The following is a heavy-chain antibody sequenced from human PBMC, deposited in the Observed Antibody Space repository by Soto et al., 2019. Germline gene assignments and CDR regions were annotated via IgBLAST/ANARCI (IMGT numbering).Heavy chain of an antibody. D-gene: IGHD3-3*01. CDR3: AKSYYDFWSGYYRGDMDV. V-gene: IGHV1-18*01. CDR1: GYTFTSHG. J-gene: IGHJ6*02. CDR2: ISAYNGNT. Sequence: ASVKVSCKASGYTFTSHGISWVRQAPGQGLEWMGWISAYNGNTNYAQKLQGRVTMTTDTSTSTAYMELRSLRSDDTAVYYCAKSYYDFWSGYYRGDMDVWGQGTTVTVSS.